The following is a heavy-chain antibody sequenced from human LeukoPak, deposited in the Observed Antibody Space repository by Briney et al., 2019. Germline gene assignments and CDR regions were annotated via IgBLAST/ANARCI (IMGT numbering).Heavy chain of an antibody. CDR2: ISANGGTT. D-gene: IGHD5-18*01. V-gene: IGHV3-23*01. J-gene: IGHJ4*02. Sequence: GGSLRLSCAASGFTFSSYAMTWVRQPPGKGLEWVSTISANGGTTYYADSVRGRFTISRDNSKNALYLQMNSLRAEDTAVYYCAKGDTPMVRRYYFDYWGQGTLVTVSS. CDR1: GFTFSSYA. CDR3: AKGDTPMVRRYYFDY.